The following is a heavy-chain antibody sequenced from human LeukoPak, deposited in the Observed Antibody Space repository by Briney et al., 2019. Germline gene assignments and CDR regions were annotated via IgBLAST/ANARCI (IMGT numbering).Heavy chain of an antibody. Sequence: GGSLRLSCAASGFTFSGSAMHWVRQASGKGLEWVGRIRSKANSYATAYAASVKGRFTISRDDSKNTAYLQMNSLKTEDTAVYYCTRSDSGYYYYYGMDVWGKETTVTVSS. CDR3: TRSDSGYYYYYGMDV. D-gene: IGHD5-12*01. V-gene: IGHV3-73*01. CDR2: IRSKANSYAT. J-gene: IGHJ6*04. CDR1: GFTFSGSA.